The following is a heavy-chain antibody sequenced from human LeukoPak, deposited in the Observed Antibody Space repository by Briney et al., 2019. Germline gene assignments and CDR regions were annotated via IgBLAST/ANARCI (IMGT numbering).Heavy chain of an antibody. V-gene: IGHV4-61*02. J-gene: IGHJ6*03. CDR1: GDSTSSADYY. Sequence: NPSQTLSLTCTVSGDSTSSADYYWSWIRQPAGKGLEWIGRIYTSGSTNYNPTLKSRVTISADTSKNQFFLKLSSVTAADTAVYYCAVSTWVYYDMDVWGKGTTVTVSS. CDR2: IYTSGST. D-gene: IGHD7-27*01. CDR3: AVSTWVYYDMDV.